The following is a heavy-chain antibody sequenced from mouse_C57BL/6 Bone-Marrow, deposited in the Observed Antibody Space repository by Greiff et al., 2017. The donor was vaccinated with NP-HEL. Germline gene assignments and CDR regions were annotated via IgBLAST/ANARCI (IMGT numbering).Heavy chain of an antibody. D-gene: IGHD1-1*01. CDR3: AREEVLLRSWFAY. CDR2: IYPGSGST. Sequence: QVQLQQPGAELVKPGASVKMSCKASGYTFTSYWITWVKQRPGQGLEWIGDIYPGSGSTNYNEKFKSKATLTVDTSSSTAYMQLSSLTSEDSAVYYGAREEVLLRSWFAYWGQGTLVTVSA. J-gene: IGHJ3*01. CDR1: GYTFTSYW. V-gene: IGHV1-55*01.